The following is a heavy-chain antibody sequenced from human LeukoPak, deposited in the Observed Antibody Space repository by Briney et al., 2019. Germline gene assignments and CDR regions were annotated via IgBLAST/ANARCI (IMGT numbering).Heavy chain of an antibody. J-gene: IGHJ6*02. D-gene: IGHD3-3*01. V-gene: IGHV4-31*03. Sequence: SETLSLTCTVSGGSISSGGYYWSWIRQHPGKGLEWIGYIYYSGSTYYNPSLKSRVTISVDTSKNQFSLKLSSMTAADTAVYYCARERWSGYYTGHYYYYGMDVWGQGTTVTVSS. CDR3: ARERWSGYYTGHYYYYGMDV. CDR2: IYYSGST. CDR1: GGSISSGGYY.